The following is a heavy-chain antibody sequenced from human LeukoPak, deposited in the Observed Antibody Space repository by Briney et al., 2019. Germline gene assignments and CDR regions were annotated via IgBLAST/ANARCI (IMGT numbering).Heavy chain of an antibody. J-gene: IGHJ4*02. CDR3: AKDLRTGLVVIGFDY. D-gene: IGHD3-22*01. CDR1: GFTFSSYA. V-gene: IGHV3-23*01. CDR2: ISGSGGST. Sequence: GGSLRLSCAASGFTFSSYAMSWVRQAPGKGLEWVSAISGSGGSTYYADSVKGRFTISRDNSKNTLYLQMNSLRAEDTAVYHCAKDLRTGLVVIGFDYWDQGTLVTVSS.